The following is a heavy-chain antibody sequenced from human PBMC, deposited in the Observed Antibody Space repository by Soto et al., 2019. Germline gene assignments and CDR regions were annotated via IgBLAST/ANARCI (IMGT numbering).Heavy chain of an antibody. V-gene: IGHV1-69*02. Sequence: ASVKVSCKASGGTFSSYTISWVRQAPGQGLEWMGRIIPILGIANYAQKFQGRVTITADKSTSTAYMELSSLRSEDTAVYYCAKGYCSGGSCYSYYWGQGTLVTVSS. CDR2: IIPILGIA. CDR3: AKGYCSGGSCYSYY. J-gene: IGHJ4*02. CDR1: GGTFSSYT. D-gene: IGHD2-15*01.